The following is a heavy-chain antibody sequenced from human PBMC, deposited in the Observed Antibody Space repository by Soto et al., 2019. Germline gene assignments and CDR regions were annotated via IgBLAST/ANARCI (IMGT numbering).Heavy chain of an antibody. V-gene: IGHV3-33*01. CDR3: ARGRDFWSGYVPDYGMDV. J-gene: IGHJ6*02. D-gene: IGHD3-3*01. CDR2: IWYDGSNK. Sequence: GGALRLSCAASGFTFSRYGMHWVRQAPGKGLEWVAVIWYDGSNKYYADSVKGRFTISRDNSKNTLYLQMNSLRAEDTAVYYCARGRDFWSGYVPDYGMDVWGQGTTVTVSS. CDR1: GFTFSRYG.